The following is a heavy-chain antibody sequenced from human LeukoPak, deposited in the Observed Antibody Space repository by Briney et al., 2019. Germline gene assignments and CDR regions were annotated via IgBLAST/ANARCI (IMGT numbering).Heavy chain of an antibody. CDR2: ISDSGDAT. V-gene: IGHV3-23*01. Sequence: QTGGSLRLSCEVSGFISSYYGMNWVRQAPGKGLEWVSAISDSGDATYYADSVKGRFTISRDNSKSTLYLQMNNLRAEDTALYYCAKERGHSKPFDYWGQGTLVTVSS. CDR1: GFISSYYG. CDR3: AKERGHSKPFDY. D-gene: IGHD4-23*01. J-gene: IGHJ4*02.